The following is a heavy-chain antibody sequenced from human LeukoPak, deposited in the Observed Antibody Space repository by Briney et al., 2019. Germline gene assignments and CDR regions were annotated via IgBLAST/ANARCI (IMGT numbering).Heavy chain of an antibody. CDR1: GYSFTSYW. CDR3: ARPSIAAAGPGAYFQH. CDR2: IYPGDSDT. Sequence: GESLKISCKGSGYSFTSYWIGWVRQMPGKGLEWMGIIYPGDSDTGYSPSFQGQVTFSADKSISTAYLQWSSLKASDTAMYYCARPSIAAAGPGAYFQHWGQGTLVTVSS. V-gene: IGHV5-51*01. D-gene: IGHD6-13*01. J-gene: IGHJ1*01.